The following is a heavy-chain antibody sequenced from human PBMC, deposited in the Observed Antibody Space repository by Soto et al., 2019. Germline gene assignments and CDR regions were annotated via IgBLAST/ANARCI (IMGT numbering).Heavy chain of an antibody. CDR1: GCTFSSYA. V-gene: IGHV1-69*13. Sequence: SVKVSCKASGCTFSSYAISCVRQAPGQVLEWMGGIIPIFGTANYAQKFQGRVTITADESTSTAYMELSSLRSEDTAVYYCASKAGIAAAVALYYGMDVWGQGTTVTVSS. J-gene: IGHJ6*02. D-gene: IGHD6-13*01. CDR2: IIPIFGTA. CDR3: ASKAGIAAAVALYYGMDV.